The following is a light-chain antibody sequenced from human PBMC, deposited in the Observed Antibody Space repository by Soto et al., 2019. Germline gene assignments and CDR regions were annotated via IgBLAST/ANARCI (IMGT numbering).Light chain of an antibody. CDR2: EAS. CDR3: QQRSNWPLT. CDR1: QSVSDD. Sequence: EIVLTQSPATLSLSPGERGTLSCRASQSVSDDVAWYQQKPGQAPRLLIYEASNRATGIPARFSGSGSGTDFTLTISRLEPEDFAVYYCQQRSNWPLTFGGGTKVDIK. V-gene: IGKV3-11*01. J-gene: IGKJ4*01.